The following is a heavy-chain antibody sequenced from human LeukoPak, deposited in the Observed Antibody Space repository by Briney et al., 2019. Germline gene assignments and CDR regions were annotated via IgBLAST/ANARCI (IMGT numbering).Heavy chain of an antibody. CDR3: AKELPTYYYDSSGYYYPDY. V-gene: IGHV3-30*18. Sequence: GRSLRLYCAASGFTFSSYGMHWVRQAPGKGLEWVAVISYDGSNKYYADSVKGRFTISRDNSKNTLYLQMNSLRAEDTAVYYCAKELPTYYYDSSGYYYPDYWGQGTLVTVSS. J-gene: IGHJ4*02. CDR2: ISYDGSNK. D-gene: IGHD3-22*01. CDR1: GFTFSSYG.